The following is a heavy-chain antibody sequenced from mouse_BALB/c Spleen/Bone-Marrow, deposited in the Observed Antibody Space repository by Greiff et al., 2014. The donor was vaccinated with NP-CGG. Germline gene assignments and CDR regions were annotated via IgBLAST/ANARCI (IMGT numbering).Heavy chain of an antibody. D-gene: IGHD2-14*01. CDR1: GFNIKDTY. Sequence: VQLQQPGAELVEPGASVKLSCTASGFNIKDTYMHWVKQRPEQGLEWIGRVDPANGNTKYDPKFQGKATITADTSSNTAYLQLSSLTSEDTAVYYCARYRLGTYFDYWGQGTTLTVSS. J-gene: IGHJ2*01. CDR3: ARYRLGTYFDY. CDR2: VDPANGNT. V-gene: IGHV14-3*02.